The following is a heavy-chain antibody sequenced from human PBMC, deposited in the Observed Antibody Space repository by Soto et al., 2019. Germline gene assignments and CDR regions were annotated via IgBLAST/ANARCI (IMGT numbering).Heavy chain of an antibody. CDR2: IYYSGST. CDR3: ARRTRGYSYGENYYGMDV. J-gene: IGHJ6*02. Sequence: SETLSLTCTVSGGSISSYYWSWIRQPPGKGLEWIGYIYYSGSTNYNPSLKSRVTISVDTSKNQFSLKLSSVTAADTAVYYCARRTRGYSYGENYYGMDVWGQGTTVTVSS. V-gene: IGHV4-59*01. D-gene: IGHD5-18*01. CDR1: GGSISSYY.